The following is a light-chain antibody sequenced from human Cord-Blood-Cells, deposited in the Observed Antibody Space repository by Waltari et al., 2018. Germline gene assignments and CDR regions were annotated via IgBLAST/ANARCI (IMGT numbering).Light chain of an antibody. J-gene: IGLJ3*02. V-gene: IGLV1-40*01. CDR1: RSNIGAGYD. CDR2: GNS. Sequence: QSVLTQPPSVSGAPGQRVTISCTGSRSNIGAGYDVHWYQQLPGTAPKLLIYGNSNRPSGVPDRFSGSNSGTSASLAITGLQAEDEADYYCQSYDSSLSGWVFGGGTNLTVL. CDR3: QSYDSSLSGWV.